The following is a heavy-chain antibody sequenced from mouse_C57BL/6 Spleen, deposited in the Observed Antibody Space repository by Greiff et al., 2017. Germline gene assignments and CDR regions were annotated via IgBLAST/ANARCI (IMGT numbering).Heavy chain of an antibody. CDR3: ARHRYGSSFYAMDY. V-gene: IGHV5-6*01. Sequence: EVMLVESGGDLVKPGGSLKLSCAASGFTFSSYGMSWVRQTPDKRLEWVATISSGGSYTYYPASVKGRFTISRDNAKNTLYLQMSSLKSEDTAMYYCARHRYGSSFYAMDYWGQGTSVTVSS. CDR1: GFTFSSYG. J-gene: IGHJ4*01. CDR2: ISSGGSYT. D-gene: IGHD1-1*01.